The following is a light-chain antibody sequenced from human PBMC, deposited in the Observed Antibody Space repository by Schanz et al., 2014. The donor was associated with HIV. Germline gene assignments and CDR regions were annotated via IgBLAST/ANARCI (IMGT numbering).Light chain of an antibody. Sequence: DIPMTQSPSTLSASVGDRVTITCRASQSVNRWLAWYQQKPGKAPKLLIYQASYLETGVPSRFSGSGSGTEFTLTISSLQPADFATYYCQQYDSYPYTFGQGTKLEIK. J-gene: IGKJ2*01. CDR3: QQYDSYPYT. V-gene: IGKV1-5*03. CDR2: QAS. CDR1: QSVNRW.